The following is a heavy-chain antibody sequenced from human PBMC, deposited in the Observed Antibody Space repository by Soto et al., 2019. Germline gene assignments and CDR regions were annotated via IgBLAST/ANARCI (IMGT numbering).Heavy chain of an antibody. CDR2: THHSGST. CDR1: GGSISSSSYY. D-gene: IGHD4-17*01. V-gene: IGHV4-39*07. CDR3: ARSEATVLDN. Sequence: SETLSLTCTVSGGSISSSSYYWGWIRQPPGKGLEWIGGTHHSGSTYYNPSLKSRVTISVDKSKNHFSLKLSSVTAADTAVYYCARSEATVLDNWGQGTLVTVSS. J-gene: IGHJ4*02.